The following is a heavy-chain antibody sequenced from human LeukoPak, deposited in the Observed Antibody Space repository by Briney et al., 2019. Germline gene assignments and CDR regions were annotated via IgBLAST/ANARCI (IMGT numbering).Heavy chain of an antibody. Sequence: SETLSLTCDVSGGSVTSTNWCTWVSQPPGNGLEWIGEVLLDGRTNYNPSLKSRLIMSVALPENHISLKLTSVTAADTAVYYCAREGGFYRPLDYSGQGTLVTVSS. D-gene: IGHD3-3*01. CDR1: GGSVTSTNW. CDR2: VLLDGRT. J-gene: IGHJ4*02. CDR3: AREGGFYRPLDY. V-gene: IGHV4-4*02.